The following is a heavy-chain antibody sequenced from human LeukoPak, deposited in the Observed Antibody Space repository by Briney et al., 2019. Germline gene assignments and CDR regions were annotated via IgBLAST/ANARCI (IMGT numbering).Heavy chain of an antibody. CDR2: ISYDGSNK. D-gene: IGHD6-13*01. CDR3: ARSAYSSSWTDWFDP. CDR1: GFTFSSYA. Sequence: GRSLRLSCAASGFTFSSYAMHWVRQAPGKGLEWVAVISYDGSNKYYADSVKGRFTISRDNSKSTLYLQMNSLRAEDTAVYYCARSAYSSSWTDWFDPWGQGTLVTVSS. J-gene: IGHJ5*02. V-gene: IGHV3-30*01.